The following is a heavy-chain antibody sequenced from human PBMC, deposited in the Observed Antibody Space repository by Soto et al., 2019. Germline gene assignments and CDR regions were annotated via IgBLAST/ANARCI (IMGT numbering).Heavy chain of an antibody. CDR2: ISSTGDGK. Sequence: GGSLRLSCSASGFTFNSNAMQWVRQAPGKGLQFVSGISSTGDGKYYADSVKGRFTITRDNSKNRLFLQMNSLRSEDTALYYCVKSTGTWSFSDFWGQGTLVTVSS. D-gene: IGHD3-3*01. V-gene: IGHV3-64D*06. J-gene: IGHJ4*02. CDR1: GFTFNSNA. CDR3: VKSTGTWSFSDF.